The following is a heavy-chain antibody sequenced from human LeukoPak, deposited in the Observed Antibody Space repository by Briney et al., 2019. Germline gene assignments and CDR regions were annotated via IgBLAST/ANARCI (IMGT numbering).Heavy chain of an antibody. CDR2: IYYSGST. J-gene: IGHJ5*02. CDR3: ARASLGGFDP. V-gene: IGHV4-30-4*01. Sequence: SQTLSLTCNVSGGSISSGDYYWSWIRQPPGTGLEWIGYIYYSGSTYYNPSLKSRVTISVDTSKNQFSLKLSSVTAADTAVYYCARASLGGFDPWGQGTLVTVSS. CDR1: GGSISSGDYY.